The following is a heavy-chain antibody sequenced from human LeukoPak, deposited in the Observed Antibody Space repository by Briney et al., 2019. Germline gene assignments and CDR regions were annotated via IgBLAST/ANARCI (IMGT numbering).Heavy chain of an antibody. Sequence: GGSLRLSCAASGFTFSNYWMTWVRQAPGKGLEWVAHINQDGSEEHYMDSVKARFTISRDNAKDSLSLQMNSLRAEDTAVYYCVRDGGVSGYDLLDYWGQGTLVTVSS. D-gene: IGHD5-12*01. J-gene: IGHJ4*02. CDR1: GFTFSNYW. V-gene: IGHV3-7*01. CDR2: INQDGSEE. CDR3: VRDGGVSGYDLLDY.